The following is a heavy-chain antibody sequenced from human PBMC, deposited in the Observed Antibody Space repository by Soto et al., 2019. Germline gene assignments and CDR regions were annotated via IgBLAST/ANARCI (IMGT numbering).Heavy chain of an antibody. CDR1: GGTFTSYT. CDR3: ARPGYCSSTSCYENYMDV. Sequence: QVQLVQSGAEVKKPGSSVKVSCKASGGTFTSYTISWVRQAPGQGLEWMGRVIPILDIANYAQKFQGRVTITADKSTSTAYMELGSLRSEETAVYYCARPGYCSSTSCYENYMDVWGKGTTVTVSS. D-gene: IGHD2-2*01. CDR2: VIPILDIA. V-gene: IGHV1-69*02. J-gene: IGHJ6*03.